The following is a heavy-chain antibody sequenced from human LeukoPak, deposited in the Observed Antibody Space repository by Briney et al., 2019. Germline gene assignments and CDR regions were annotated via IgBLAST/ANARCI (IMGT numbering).Heavy chain of an antibody. CDR3: ARVGYSSSWYEYYYYGMDV. CDR1: GGSISSYY. CDR2: IYYSGST. D-gene: IGHD6-13*01. J-gene: IGHJ6*02. V-gene: IGHV4-59*01. Sequence: SETLSLTCTVSGGSISSYYWSWIRQPPGKGLEWIGYIYYSGSTNYNPSLKSRVTISVDTSKNQFSLKLSSVTAADTAVYYCARVGYSSSWYEYYYYGMDVWGQGTTVAVSS.